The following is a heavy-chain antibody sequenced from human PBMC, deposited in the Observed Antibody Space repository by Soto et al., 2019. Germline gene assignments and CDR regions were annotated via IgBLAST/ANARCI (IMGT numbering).Heavy chain of an antibody. CDR3: ARGYCSGGSCYPPIWFDP. Sequence: TLSLTCTVSGGSISSGGYYWSWIRQHPGKGLEWIGHIYYSGSTYYNPSLKSRVTISVDTSKNQFSLKLSSVTAADTAVYYCARGYCSGGSCYPPIWFDPWGQGTLVTVSS. CDR1: GGSISSGGYY. V-gene: IGHV4-31*03. D-gene: IGHD2-15*01. J-gene: IGHJ5*02. CDR2: IYYSGST.